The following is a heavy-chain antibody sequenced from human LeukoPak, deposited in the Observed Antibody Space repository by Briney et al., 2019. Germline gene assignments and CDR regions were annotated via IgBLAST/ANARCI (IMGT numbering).Heavy chain of an antibody. V-gene: IGHV4-59*01. CDR3: ARAKDVDTAMVNGMDV. D-gene: IGHD5-18*01. Sequence: SETLSLTCTVSGGSISSYYWSWIRQPPGKGLEWIGYIYYSGSTNYNPSLKSRVTISVDTSKNQFSLKLSSVTAADTAVYYCARAKDVDTAMVNGMDVWGQGTTVTVSS. J-gene: IGHJ6*02. CDR1: GGSISSYY. CDR2: IYYSGST.